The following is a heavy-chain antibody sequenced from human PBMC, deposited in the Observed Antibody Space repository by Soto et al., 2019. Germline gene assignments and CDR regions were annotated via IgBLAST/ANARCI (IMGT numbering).Heavy chain of an antibody. CDR3: ARSDSITIFGVVRYGMNA. Sequence: GGSLRLSCAASGFTFTNYAMNWVRQTPGRGLEWVSSISGSGGSTKHADSVTGRFTISRDNSNNTLYLQMNSLRAEDTAVYYCARSDSITIFGVVRYGMNAWGQGTTVTVSS. D-gene: IGHD3-3*01. CDR1: GFTFTNYA. J-gene: IGHJ6*02. V-gene: IGHV3-23*01. CDR2: ISGSGGST.